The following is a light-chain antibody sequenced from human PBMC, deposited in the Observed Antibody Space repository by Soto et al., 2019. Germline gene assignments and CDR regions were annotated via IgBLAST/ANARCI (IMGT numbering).Light chain of an antibody. J-gene: IGKJ4*01. Sequence: AIQLTQSPSSLSASVGDRVTITCRASQGISSALAWYQHKPGRAPRLLIYDASSLQSGVSSMFSGSGSGTDFTLTISILQPEDFATYYCQQFKSYALTFGGGTKLEIK. V-gene: IGKV1-13*02. CDR3: QQFKSYALT. CDR2: DAS. CDR1: QGISSA.